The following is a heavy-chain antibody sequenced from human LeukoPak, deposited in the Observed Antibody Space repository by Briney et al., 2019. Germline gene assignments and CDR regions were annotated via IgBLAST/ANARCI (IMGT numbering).Heavy chain of an antibody. J-gene: IGHJ6*03. D-gene: IGHD7-27*01. CDR3: ARTGNWGPFYYYSYMDV. CDR2: ISAYNGNT. Sequence: GASVKVSCKASGYTFTSYGISWVRQAPGQGLEWMGWISAYNGNTNYAQKLQGRVTMTTDTSTSTAYMELRSLRSDDTAVYYCARTGNWGPFYYYSYMDVWGKGTTVTVSS. V-gene: IGHV1-18*01. CDR1: GYTFTSYG.